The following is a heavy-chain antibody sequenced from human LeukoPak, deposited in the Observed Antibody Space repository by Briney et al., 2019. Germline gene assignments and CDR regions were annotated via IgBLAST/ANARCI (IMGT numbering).Heavy chain of an antibody. CDR1: GFTFSSYA. CDR3: AKDEINYYDHDAFDI. J-gene: IGHJ3*02. V-gene: IGHV3-23*01. D-gene: IGHD3-22*01. Sequence: GGSLRHSCAASGFTFSSYAMSWVRQAPGKGLEWVSAISGSGGSTYYADSVKGRFTISRDNSKNTLYLQMNSLRAEDTAVYYCAKDEINYYDHDAFDIWGQGTMVTVSS. CDR2: ISGSGGST.